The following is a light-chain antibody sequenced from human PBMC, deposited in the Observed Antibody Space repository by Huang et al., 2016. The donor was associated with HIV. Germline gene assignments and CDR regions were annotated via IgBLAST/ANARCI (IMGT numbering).Light chain of an antibody. CDR3: QHRSSWPET. Sequence: EIVLTQPPATLSLSPGERATPSCRASQSVTSYLAWYHHKPGKAPRLLIYAASTRATGIPSRFSGSGSGTDFTLTISSLEPEDFATYYCQHRSSWPETFGQGTRLEIK. CDR2: AAS. CDR1: QSVTSY. V-gene: IGKV3-11*01. J-gene: IGKJ5*01.